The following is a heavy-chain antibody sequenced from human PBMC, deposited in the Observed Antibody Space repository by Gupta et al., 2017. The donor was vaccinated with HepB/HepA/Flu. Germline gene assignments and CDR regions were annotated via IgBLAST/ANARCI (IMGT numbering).Heavy chain of an antibody. CDR2: INHSGST. CDR3: ARGGGLLYCSSTSCYKGWFDP. Sequence: QVQLQQWGAGLLKPSETLSLTCAVYGGSFSGYYWSWIRQPPGKGLEWIGEINHSGSTNYNPSLKSRVTISVDTSKNQFSLKLSSVTAADTAVYYCARGGGLLYCSSTSCYKGWFDPWGQGTLVTVSS. V-gene: IGHV4-34*01. D-gene: IGHD2-2*02. CDR1: GGSFSGYY. J-gene: IGHJ5*02.